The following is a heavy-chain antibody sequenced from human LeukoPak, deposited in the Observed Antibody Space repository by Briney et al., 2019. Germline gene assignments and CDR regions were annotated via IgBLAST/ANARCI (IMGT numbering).Heavy chain of an antibody. CDR3: TRGGDSMARRGAFDI. CDR2: IYSGGNT. CDR1: GFTVSSNY. Sequence: GGSLRLSCAASGFTVSSNYMSWVCHTPGKGLEWVSVIYSGGNTYYADSVKGRFTISRDNSKNTLCLQMNSLRGEDSAVYYCTRGGDSMARRGAFDIWGQGTMVTVSS. V-gene: IGHV3-53*01. D-gene: IGHD2/OR15-2a*01. J-gene: IGHJ3*02.